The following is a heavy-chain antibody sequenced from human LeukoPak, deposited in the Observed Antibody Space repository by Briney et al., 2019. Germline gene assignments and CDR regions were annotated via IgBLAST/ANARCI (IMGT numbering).Heavy chain of an antibody. J-gene: IGHJ4*02. Sequence: SSVNVSRKGSGYTLTELSMHWVRPAPGKGVEWMGGFDPEDGETIYAQKFQGRVTMTQDTSTDTAYMERSRLRSEDTAVYYCATQYEPRSGFDYWGQGTLVTVSS. CDR3: ATQYEPRSGFDY. V-gene: IGHV1-24*01. CDR2: FDPEDGET. CDR1: GYTLTELS. D-gene: IGHD1-14*01.